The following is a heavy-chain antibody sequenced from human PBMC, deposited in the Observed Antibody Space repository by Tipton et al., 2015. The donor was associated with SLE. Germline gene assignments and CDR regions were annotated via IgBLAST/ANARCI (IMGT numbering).Heavy chain of an antibody. CDR3: AKSSAWGPYYLDH. CDR2: ISAFSGSGVDT. Sequence: SLRLSCAASGFTFSSYEMNWVRQAPGKGLEWVSTISAFSGSGVDTYYADSVKGRFTVSRDNSKNMLYLQMNSLRAEDTAVYFCAKSSAWGPYYLDHWGQGTLVTVSS. J-gene: IGHJ4*02. CDR1: GFTFSSYE. D-gene: IGHD3-22*01. V-gene: IGHV3-23*01.